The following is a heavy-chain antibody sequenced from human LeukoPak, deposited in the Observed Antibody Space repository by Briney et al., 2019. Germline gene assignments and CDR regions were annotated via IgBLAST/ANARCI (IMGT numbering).Heavy chain of an antibody. CDR3: ARDLGRYFASYAMDV. Sequence: PGGSLRLSCAASGFTFSSYWMHWVRQAPGKGLVWVSRINSDGSSTSYADSVKGRFTISRDNAKNSLYLQMNSLRAEDTAVYSCARDLGRYFASYAMDVWGQGTTVTVSS. CDR2: INSDGSST. CDR1: GFTFSSYW. V-gene: IGHV3-74*01. D-gene: IGHD3-9*01. J-gene: IGHJ6*02.